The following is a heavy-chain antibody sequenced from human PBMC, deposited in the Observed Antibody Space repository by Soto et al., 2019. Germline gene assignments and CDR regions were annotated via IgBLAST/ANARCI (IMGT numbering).Heavy chain of an antibody. CDR3: AKGANDGYNHWFDP. Sequence: EVQLVESGGGLVQPGRSLRLSCAASGFTFDDHAMHWVRQAPGKGLEWVSGISWNSGSIGYADSVRGRFTISRDNSKNTLYLQMNSLGADDTALYYCAKGANDGYNHWFDPWGQGTLVTVSS. CDR2: ISWNSGSI. J-gene: IGHJ5*02. D-gene: IGHD5-12*01. CDR1: GFTFDDHA. V-gene: IGHV3-9*01.